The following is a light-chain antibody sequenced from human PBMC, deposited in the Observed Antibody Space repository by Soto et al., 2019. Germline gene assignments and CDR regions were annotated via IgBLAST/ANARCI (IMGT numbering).Light chain of an antibody. CDR3: QQYNNWPLT. J-gene: IGKJ4*01. Sequence: EIVMTQSPATLSVSPGERATLSCRASQSVGSNLAWYQQKPGQAPRLLISGASIRAAGFPARFSGSGSGTEFTLTISSLQSEDFAVYDCQQYNNWPLTFGGGTQVAIK. CDR1: QSVGSN. V-gene: IGKV3-15*01. CDR2: GAS.